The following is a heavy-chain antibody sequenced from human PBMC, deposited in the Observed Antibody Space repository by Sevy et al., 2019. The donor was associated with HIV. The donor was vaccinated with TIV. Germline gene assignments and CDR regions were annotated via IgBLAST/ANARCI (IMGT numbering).Heavy chain of an antibody. J-gene: IGHJ4*02. CDR2: IWYDGSNK. D-gene: IGHD2-21*02. CDR3: ARESGSDWYLDS. Sequence: GGSLRLSCAASGFTFSNKGMHWVRQAPGKGLEWVAVIWYDGSNKYYGDSVKGRFTISRDNSKNTLYLQMNGLRVEETATYYCARESGSDWYLDSWGQGTLVTVSS. V-gene: IGHV3-33*01. CDR1: GFTFSNKG.